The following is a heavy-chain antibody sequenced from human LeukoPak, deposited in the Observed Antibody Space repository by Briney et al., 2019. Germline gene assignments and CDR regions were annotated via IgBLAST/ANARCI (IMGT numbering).Heavy chain of an antibody. Sequence: ASVKVSCKASGYTFTSYYMHWVRQAPGQGLEWMGIINPSGGSTSYAQKFQGRVTMTRDTSTSTVYMELSSLRSEDTAVYYCARSMYYYDSSGYYRSMGFDPWGQGTLVTVSS. CDR1: GYTFTSYY. CDR3: ARSMYYYDSSGYYRSMGFDP. J-gene: IGHJ5*02. V-gene: IGHV1-46*01. CDR2: INPSGGST. D-gene: IGHD3-22*01.